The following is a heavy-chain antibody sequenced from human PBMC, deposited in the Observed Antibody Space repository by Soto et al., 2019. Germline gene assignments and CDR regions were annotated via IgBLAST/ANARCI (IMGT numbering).Heavy chain of an antibody. CDR1: GYTFTSYG. J-gene: IGHJ6*02. D-gene: IGHD6-13*01. V-gene: IGHV1-18*04. CDR3: ARDSPGVAAAGKGPRTDV. CDR2: ISAYNGNT. Sequence: ASVKVSCKASGYTFTSYGISWVRQAPGQGLEWMGWISAYNGNTNYAQKLQGRVTMTTDTSTSTAYMELRSLRSDDTAVYYCARDSPGVAAAGKGPRTDVWGQGTTVTVSS.